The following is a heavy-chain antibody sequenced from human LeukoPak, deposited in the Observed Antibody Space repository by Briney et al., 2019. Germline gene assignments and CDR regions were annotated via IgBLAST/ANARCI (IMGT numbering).Heavy chain of an antibody. V-gene: IGHV3-11*01. CDR2: ISSSGSII. D-gene: IGHD3-22*01. CDR3: ARDYYYDSSGYPGY. Sequence: GGSLRLSCAASGFTFSDYYMSWIRQAPGKGLECVSYISSSGSIIYYADSVKGRFTISRDNAKNSLYLQMNSLRAEDTAVYYCARDYYYDSSGYPGYWGQGTLVTVSS. J-gene: IGHJ4*02. CDR1: GFTFSDYY.